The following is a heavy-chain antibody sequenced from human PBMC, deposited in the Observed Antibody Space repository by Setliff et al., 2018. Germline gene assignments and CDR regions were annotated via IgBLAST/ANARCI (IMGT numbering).Heavy chain of an antibody. CDR1: GYSFTSHW. Sequence: GESLKISCKGSGYSFTSHWIGWVRQMPGKGLELMGIIYPDDSDTRYSPSVQGPFTISADKSISTAYLQWSSLKASDTAFYYCARRRRFDSGGPRSPWYFDLWGRGTLVTVSS. D-gene: IGHD3-22*01. CDR2: IYPDDSDT. J-gene: IGHJ2*01. CDR3: ARRRRFDSGGPRSPWYFDL. V-gene: IGHV5-51*01.